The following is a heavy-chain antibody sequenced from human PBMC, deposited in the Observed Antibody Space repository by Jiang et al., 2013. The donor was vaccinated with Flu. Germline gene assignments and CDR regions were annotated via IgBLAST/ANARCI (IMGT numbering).Heavy chain of an antibody. CDR2: IDSSSYTI. CDR1: GFHFSTYS. CDR3: AREIPTWDY. V-gene: IGHV3-48*01. J-gene: IGHJ4*02. Sequence: LSCAASGFHFSTYSMNWVRQAPGKGLEWVSYIDSSSYTIYYADSVKGRFTISRDNAKSSLYLQMNSLRAEDTAVYYCAREIPTWDYWGQGTLVTVSS.